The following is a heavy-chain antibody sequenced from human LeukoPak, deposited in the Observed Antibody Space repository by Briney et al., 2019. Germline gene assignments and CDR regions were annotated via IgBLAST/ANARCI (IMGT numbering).Heavy chain of an antibody. CDR2: INHSGST. J-gene: IGHJ4*02. CDR1: GGSFSGYY. CDR3: AREGRWLQYDY. D-gene: IGHD5-24*01. V-gene: IGHV4-34*01. Sequence: KPSETLSLTCAVYGGSFSGYYWSWIRQPPGKGLEWIGEINHSGSTNYNPSLKSRVTISVDTSKNQFSLKLSSVTAADTAVYYCAREGRWLQYDYWGQGTLVTVSS.